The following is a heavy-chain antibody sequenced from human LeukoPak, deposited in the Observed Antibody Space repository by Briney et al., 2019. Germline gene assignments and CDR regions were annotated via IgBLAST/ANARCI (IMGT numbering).Heavy chain of an antibody. J-gene: IGHJ6*02. CDR2: IVVGSGNT. D-gene: IGHD3-22*01. CDR1: GFTFASSA. V-gene: IGHV1-58*02. Sequence: SVKVSCKASGFTFASSAMQWVRQARGQRLEWIGWIVVGSGNTNYAQKFQERVTITRDMSTSTAYMELSSLRSEDTAVYYCAAAGPPYYYDSSGYYYYYGMDVWGQGTTVTVSS. CDR3: AAAGPPYYYDSSGYYYYYGMDV.